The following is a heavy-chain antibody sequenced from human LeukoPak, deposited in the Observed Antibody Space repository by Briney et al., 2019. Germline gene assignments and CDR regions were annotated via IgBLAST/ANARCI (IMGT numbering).Heavy chain of an antibody. D-gene: IGHD1-14*01. CDR1: GGSISSYY. CDR2: IYYSGST. V-gene: IGHV4-59*08. J-gene: IGHJ5*02. Sequence: SETLSLTCTVSGGSISSYYWSWIRQPPGKGLEWIGYIYYSGSTNYNPSLKSRVTLSVDTSKNQFSLKLSSVTAADTAVYYCARHTEPANWFDPWGQGTLVTVSS. CDR3: ARHTEPANWFDP.